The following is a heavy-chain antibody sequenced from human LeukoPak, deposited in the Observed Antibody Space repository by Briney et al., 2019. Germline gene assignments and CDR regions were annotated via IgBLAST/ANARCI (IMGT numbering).Heavy chain of an antibody. D-gene: IGHD6-13*01. J-gene: IGHJ5*02. CDR2: IYYSGST. CDR3: ARFPPGIAAAGHWFDP. V-gene: IGHV4-59*01. CDR1: GGSISSYY. Sequence: SETLSLTCTVSGGSISSYYWSWIRQPPGKGLEWIGYIYYSGSTNYDPSLKSRVTISVDTSKNQFSLKLSSVTAADTAVYYCARFPPGIAAAGHWFDPWGQGTLVTVSS.